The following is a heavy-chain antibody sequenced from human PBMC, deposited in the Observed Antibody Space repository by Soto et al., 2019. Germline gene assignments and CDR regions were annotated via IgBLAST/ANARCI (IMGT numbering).Heavy chain of an antibody. CDR1: GGTITYYY. CDR3: VGVDGTPTVTGDYYYYAMDA. Sequence: LQESGPGLVKPSETLSLTCTVSGGTITYYYWSWIRQTPGKGLAWVGYIYDSGSANYNPSLKNRVTLSIDRSMNQLSLRLTSVTAADTAVYYCVGVDGTPTVTGDYYYYAMDAWGQGTTVTVAS. D-gene: IGHD4-17*01. V-gene: IGHV4-59*03. CDR2: IYDSGSA. J-gene: IGHJ6*02.